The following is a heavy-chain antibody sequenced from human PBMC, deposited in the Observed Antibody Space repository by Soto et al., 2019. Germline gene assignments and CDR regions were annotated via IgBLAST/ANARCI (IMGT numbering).Heavy chain of an antibody. CDR3: ARAGQYYDASGYAN. Sequence: QVKLVQSGAEVKKPGASIKVSCMASGYSFATSGMTGVRQAPGQGLEWVGWISAYNGNSNYDQNLQDRVTMTTDTSTTTAYLELRNLRSDDSAVYYCARAGQYYDASGYANWGQGTLVTVSS. CDR2: ISAYNGNS. J-gene: IGHJ4*02. CDR1: GYSFATSG. D-gene: IGHD3-22*01. V-gene: IGHV1-18*01.